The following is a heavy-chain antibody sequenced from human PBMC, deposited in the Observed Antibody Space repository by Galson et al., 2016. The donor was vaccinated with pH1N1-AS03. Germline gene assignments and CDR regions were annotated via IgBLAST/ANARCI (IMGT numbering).Heavy chain of an antibody. V-gene: IGHV3-21*01. CDR3: AKVGGVFDWNGYNYMDV. CDR2: ISSNSAST. J-gene: IGHJ6*03. CDR1: GFNFDKYT. Sequence: SLRLSCAASGFNFDKYTMTWVRQAPGKGLEWISSISSNSASTYYADSLKGRFTVSRDNAKNSLYLQMDSLSAEDTAVYYCAKVGGVFDWNGYNYMDVWGTGTTVTVAS. D-gene: IGHD1-1*01.